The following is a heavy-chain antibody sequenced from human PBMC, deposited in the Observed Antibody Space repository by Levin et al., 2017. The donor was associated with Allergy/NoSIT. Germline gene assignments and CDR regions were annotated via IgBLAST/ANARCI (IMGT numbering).Heavy chain of an antibody. CDR1: GFTFSDYY. CDR3: ASPLPPEYYYGMDV. Sequence: GGSLRLSCAASGFTFSDYYMSWIRQAPGKGLEWLSYISRSGKTIYYADSVKGRFTISRDNAKNSLYLQMNSLRVEDTAVYYCASPLPPEYYYGMDVWGQGTTITVSS. V-gene: IGHV3-11*01. D-gene: IGHD1-26*01. CDR2: ISRSGKTI. J-gene: IGHJ6*02.